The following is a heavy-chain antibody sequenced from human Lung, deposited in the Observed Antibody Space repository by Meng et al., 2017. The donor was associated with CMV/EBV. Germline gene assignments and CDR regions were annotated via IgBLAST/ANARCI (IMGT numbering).Heavy chain of an antibody. CDR1: GFSSSRYW. Sequence: EGQLVESGGDLVQPVESLRLSCAAFGFSSSRYWMNWYRQAPGKGLEWVANTNEDGSKKYYVDSVKGRFTTSRDNAKNSLYLQMNSLRVEDTAIYYCGGVGIGYWGQGTLVTVSS. CDR3: GGVGIGY. CDR2: TNEDGSKK. D-gene: IGHD3-10*01. J-gene: IGHJ4*02. V-gene: IGHV3-7*04.